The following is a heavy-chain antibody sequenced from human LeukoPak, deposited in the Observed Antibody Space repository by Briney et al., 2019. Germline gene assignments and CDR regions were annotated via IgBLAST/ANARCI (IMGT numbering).Heavy chain of an antibody. CDR2: ISSSSSYI. Sequence: GGSLRLSCAASGFTFSSYSMNWVRQAPGKGLEWVSSISSSSSYIYYADSVKGRFTISRDNAKNSLYLQMNSLRAEDTAVYYCARDNSLVRRDGYNYFDYWGQGTLVTVSS. V-gene: IGHV3-21*04. CDR1: GFTFSSYS. CDR3: ARDNSLVRRDGYNYFDY. J-gene: IGHJ4*02. D-gene: IGHD5-24*01.